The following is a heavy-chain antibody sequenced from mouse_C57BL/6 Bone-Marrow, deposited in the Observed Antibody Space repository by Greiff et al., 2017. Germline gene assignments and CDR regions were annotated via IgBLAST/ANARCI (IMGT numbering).Heavy chain of an antibody. CDR1: GFTFSSYA. V-gene: IGHV5-4*03. CDR2: ISDGGSYT. CDR3: ARVPPYEYEEGGYAMDY. J-gene: IGHJ4*01. D-gene: IGHD2-4*01. Sequence: EVKLVESGGGLVKPGGSLKLSCAASGFTFSSYAMSWVRQTPEKRLEWVATISDGGSYTYYPDNVKGRFTISRDNAKNNLYLQMSHLKSEDTAMYYCARVPPYEYEEGGYAMDYWGQGTSVTVSS.